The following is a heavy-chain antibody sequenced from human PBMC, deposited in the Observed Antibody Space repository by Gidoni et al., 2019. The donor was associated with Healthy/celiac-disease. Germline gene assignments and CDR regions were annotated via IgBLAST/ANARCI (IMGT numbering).Heavy chain of an antibody. CDR2: IYPGDSDT. D-gene: IGHD3-22*01. CDR1: GYSFTSYW. Sequence: EVQLVQSGAEVKKPGESLKISCKGSGYSFTSYWIGWVRQMPGKGLEWMGIIYPGDSDTRYSPSCQGQVTISADKSISTAYLQWSSLKASDTAMYYCARQPPPAYYYDSSGYDAFDIWGQGTMVTVSS. CDR3: ARQPPPAYYYDSSGYDAFDI. V-gene: IGHV5-51*01. J-gene: IGHJ3*02.